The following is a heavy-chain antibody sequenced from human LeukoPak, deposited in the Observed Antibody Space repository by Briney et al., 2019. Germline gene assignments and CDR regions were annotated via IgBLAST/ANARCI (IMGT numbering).Heavy chain of an antibody. CDR2: IYYSGST. CDR1: GGSISSGDYY. J-gene: IGHJ6*02. V-gene: IGHV4-30-4*01. Sequence: SETLSLTCTVSGGSISSGDYYWSWIRQPPGKGLEWIGYIYYSGSTYYNPSLKSRVTISVDTSKNQFSLKLSSVTAADTAVYYCARVAGLLSGSYSYYYYGMDVWGQGTTVTVSS. D-gene: IGHD1-26*01. CDR3: ARVAGLLSGSYSYYYYGMDV.